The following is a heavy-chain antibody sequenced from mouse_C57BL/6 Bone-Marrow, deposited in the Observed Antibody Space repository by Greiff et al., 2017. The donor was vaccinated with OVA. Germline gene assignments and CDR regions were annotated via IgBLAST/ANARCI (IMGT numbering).Heavy chain of an antibody. CDR3: APDGKKGYYAMDY. CDR1: GFSLTSYG. D-gene: IGHD2-1*01. Sequence: VQLQQSGPGLVQPSQRLSITCTVSGFSLTSYGVHWVRQSPGKGLEWLGVIWSGGSTDYNAAFISRLSISQDNSKSRVFFKMNSLQADDTAIYYCAPDGKKGYYAMDYWGQGTSVTVSS. V-gene: IGHV2-2*01. J-gene: IGHJ4*01. CDR2: IWSGGST.